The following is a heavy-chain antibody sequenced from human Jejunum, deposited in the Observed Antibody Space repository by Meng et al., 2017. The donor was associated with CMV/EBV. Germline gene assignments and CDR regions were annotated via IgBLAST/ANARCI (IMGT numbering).Heavy chain of an antibody. CDR1: FSVSTNY. CDR2: IYSNGNT. CDR3: ARDRREYYYDRSGVFDY. J-gene: IGHJ4*02. D-gene: IGHD3-22*01. V-gene: IGHV3-53*01. Sequence: FSVSTNYLSGVRQAPGKRREWVSGIYSNGNTYYADSVKGRFTILGDNSKNTLFLQMNSLRAEDTAVYYCARDRREYYYDRSGVFDYWGQGTLVIVSS.